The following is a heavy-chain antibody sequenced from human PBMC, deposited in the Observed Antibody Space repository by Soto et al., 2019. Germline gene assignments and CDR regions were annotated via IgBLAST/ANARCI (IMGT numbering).Heavy chain of an antibody. CDR3: ARVARAAADL. CDR1: GFTVSSNY. J-gene: IGHJ5*02. Sequence: LRLSCAASGFTVSSNYMSWVRQAPGKGLEWVSVIYSGGSTYYADPVKGRFTISRDNSKNTLYLQMNSLRAEDTAVYYCARVARAAADLWGQGTLVTVSS. CDR2: IYSGGST. D-gene: IGHD6-13*01. V-gene: IGHV3-53*01.